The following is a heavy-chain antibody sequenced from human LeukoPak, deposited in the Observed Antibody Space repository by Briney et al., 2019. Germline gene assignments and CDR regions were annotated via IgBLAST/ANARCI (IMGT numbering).Heavy chain of an antibody. J-gene: IGHJ3*02. CDR2: ISSSSSTI. CDR3: ARDQGGSYPWYAFDI. CDR1: GFTFSSYS. V-gene: IGHV3-48*04. D-gene: IGHD1-26*01. Sequence: PGGSLRLSCAASGFTFSSYSMNWVRQAPGKGLEWVSYISSSSSTIYYADSVKGRFTISRDNAKNSLYLQMNSLRAEDPAVYYCARDQGGSYPWYAFDIWGQGTMVTVSS.